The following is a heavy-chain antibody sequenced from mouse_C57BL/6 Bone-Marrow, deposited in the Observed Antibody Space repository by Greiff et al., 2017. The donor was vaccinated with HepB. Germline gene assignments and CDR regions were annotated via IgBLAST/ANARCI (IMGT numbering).Heavy chain of an antibody. V-gene: IGHV1-69*01. CDR1: GYTFTSYW. Sequence: QVQLQQPGAELVMPGASVKLSCKASGYTFTSYWMHWVKQRPGQGLEWIGEIDPSDSYTNHNQKFKGKSTLTVDKSSSTAYMQLSSLTSEDSAVYYCARGYYGSSYCGFYAMDDWGQGTSVTVSS. CDR3: ARGYYGSSYCGFYAMDD. D-gene: IGHD1-1*01. CDR2: IDPSDSYT. J-gene: IGHJ4*01.